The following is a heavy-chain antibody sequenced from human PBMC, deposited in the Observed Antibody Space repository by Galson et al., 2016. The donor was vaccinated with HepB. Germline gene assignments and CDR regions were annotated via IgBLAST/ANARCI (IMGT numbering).Heavy chain of an antibody. CDR3: AKATPYYDVLTGFFVYYYDY. CDR2: IRGTGVTT. D-gene: IGHD3-9*01. Sequence: SLRLSCAASGFTFSDYAMSWVRQAPGKGLQWVSTIRGTGVTTHYADSVKGRFTISRDNSKNTLYLQMSSLRAEDTAMYYCAKATPYYDVLTGFFVYYYDYGGHGTLVTVSS. CDR1: GFTFSDYA. J-gene: IGHJ4*01. V-gene: IGHV3-23*01.